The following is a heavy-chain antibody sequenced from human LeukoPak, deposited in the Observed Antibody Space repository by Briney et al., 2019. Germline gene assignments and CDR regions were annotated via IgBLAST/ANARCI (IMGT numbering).Heavy chain of an antibody. J-gene: IGHJ4*02. V-gene: IGHV3-15*01. CDR3: TTDPTY. CDR2: IKSKTDGETT. Sequence: GGSLRLSCAASGFTFSNAWMSWVRQAPGKGLEWVGRIKSKTDGETTDYAAAVKGRFTISRDDSKTTLYLQINSLKTEDTAVYYCTTDPTYWGQGTLVTVSS. CDR1: GFTFSNAW.